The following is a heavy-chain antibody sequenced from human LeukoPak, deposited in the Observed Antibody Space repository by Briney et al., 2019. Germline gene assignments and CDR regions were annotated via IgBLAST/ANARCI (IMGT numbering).Heavy chain of an antibody. CDR2: ISAYNGNT. CDR3: ARYHYYGSGSQGLDFDY. D-gene: IGHD3-10*01. V-gene: IGHV1-18*01. CDR1: GYTFTSYG. J-gene: IGHJ4*02. Sequence: GASVKVSCKASGYTFTSYGISWVRQAPGQGLEWMGWISAYNGNTNYAQKLQGRVTMTTDTSTSTAYMELRSLRSDDTAVYYCARYHYYGSGSQGLDFDYWGQGTLVTVSS.